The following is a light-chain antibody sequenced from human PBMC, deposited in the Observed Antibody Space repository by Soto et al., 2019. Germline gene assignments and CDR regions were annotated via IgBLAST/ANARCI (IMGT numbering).Light chain of an antibody. V-gene: IGKV3-20*01. CDR2: GAC. Sequence: EIVLTQSPGTLSLSPGERAXXXXXXSQSGNSRYLAWYQQKAGQAPRLLIYGACSGGTGTPDRFSGSGSGTDFTLTISRLEPEDFAVYYCQQYSVSPRTFGQGTKVDIK. CDR1: QSGNSRY. J-gene: IGKJ1*01. CDR3: QQYSVSPRT.